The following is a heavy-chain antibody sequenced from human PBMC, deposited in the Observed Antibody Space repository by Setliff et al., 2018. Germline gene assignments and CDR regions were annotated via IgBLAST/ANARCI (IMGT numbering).Heavy chain of an antibody. CDR1: GFRISFREYW. D-gene: IGHD1-26*01. V-gene: IGHV3-74*01. J-gene: IGHJ4*02. CDR2: IDKDGSST. Sequence: GGSLRLSCAASGFRISFREYWMFWVRQAPGKRLEWVARIDKDGSSTVYADSVKGRFTISRDNVKKMLYLQMDSLRTEDTAVYYCTREHTPWVGASHHDCWGQGTQVTVSS. CDR3: TREHTPWVGASHHDC.